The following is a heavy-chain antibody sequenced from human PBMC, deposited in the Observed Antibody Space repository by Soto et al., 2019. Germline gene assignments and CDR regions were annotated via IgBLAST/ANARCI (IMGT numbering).Heavy chain of an antibody. V-gene: IGHV3-7*01. CDR3: ARGVRCSGGSCLDWEHFES. CDR1: GFTFRNYW. D-gene: IGHD2-15*01. CDR2: IKQDGSEK. J-gene: IGHJ4*02. Sequence: PGGSLRLSCAASGFTFRNYWMSWVRQAPGKGLEWVANIKQDGSEKYYVDSVKGRFTISRDNAKNSLYLQMNSLRAEDTAVYYCARGVRCSGGSCLDWEHFESWGQGTRVTVSS.